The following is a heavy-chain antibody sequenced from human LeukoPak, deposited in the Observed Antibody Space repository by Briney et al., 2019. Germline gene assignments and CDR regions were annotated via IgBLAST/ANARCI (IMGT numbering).Heavy chain of an antibody. CDR2: ISSTGGTI. Sequence: PGGSLRLSCAASEFTFRNYLMNWVRQAPGKGLEWVSFISSTGGTIYYADSVKGRFTVSRDNDKNSLFLQMNNVRADDTALYYCARGYSRAAFDIWGQGTVVAVSS. V-gene: IGHV3-48*01. D-gene: IGHD2-15*01. CDR3: ARGYSRAAFDI. J-gene: IGHJ3*02. CDR1: EFTFRNYL.